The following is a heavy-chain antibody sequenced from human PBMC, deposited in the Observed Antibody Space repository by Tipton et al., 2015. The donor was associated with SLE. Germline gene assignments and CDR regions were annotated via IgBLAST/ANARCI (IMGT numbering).Heavy chain of an antibody. J-gene: IGHJ4*02. Sequence: TLSLTCTVSGGSISNYYWSWVRQPPGKGLEWVGSMFYSGRTYYNPSLKSRVSISVDTSKNQFFLKLSSVTAADTAVYYCARGEWWTGDVDYWGQGTLVTVSS. V-gene: IGHV4-59*12. D-gene: IGHD2-15*01. CDR3: ARGEWWTGDVDY. CDR2: MFYSGRT. CDR1: GGSISNYY.